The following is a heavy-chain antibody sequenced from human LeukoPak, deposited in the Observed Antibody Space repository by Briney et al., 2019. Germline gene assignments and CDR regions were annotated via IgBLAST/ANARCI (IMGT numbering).Heavy chain of an antibody. Sequence: PGGSLRLSCAASGFTFSSYSMTWVRQAPGKGLEWVSSISSSSSYIYYADSVKGRFTISRDNAKSSLYLQMNSLRAEDTAVYYCARGLVRNDANWGQGTLVTVSS. CDR3: ARGLVRNDAN. J-gene: IGHJ4*02. D-gene: IGHD1-1*01. CDR2: ISSSSSYI. CDR1: GFTFSSYS. V-gene: IGHV3-21*01.